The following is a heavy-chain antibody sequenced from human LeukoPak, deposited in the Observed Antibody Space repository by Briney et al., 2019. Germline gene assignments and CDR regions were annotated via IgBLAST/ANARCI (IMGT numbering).Heavy chain of an antibody. CDR1: GYTFTSYG. CDR3: ARDLSVYYYDSSGYSPFDY. J-gene: IGHJ4*02. V-gene: IGHV1-18*01. D-gene: IGHD3-22*01. Sequence: PVASVKVSCKASGYTFTSYGISWVRQAPGQGLEWMGWISAYNGNTNYAQKLQGRVTTTTDTSTSTAYMELRSLRSDDTAVYYCARDLSVYYYDSSGYSPFDYWGQGTLVTVSS. CDR2: ISAYNGNT.